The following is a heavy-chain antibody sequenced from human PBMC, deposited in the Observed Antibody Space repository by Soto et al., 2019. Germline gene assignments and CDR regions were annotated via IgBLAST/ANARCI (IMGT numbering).Heavy chain of an antibody. CDR3: AHVSGGYDNFDY. CDR2: IYWYDDK. D-gene: IGHD5-12*01. V-gene: IGHV2-5*01. CDR1: GVSLSTSGAG. J-gene: IGHJ4*02. Sequence: QITLKESGPTLVKPTQNLTLTCTFSGVSLSTSGAGVGWILQPPGKALEWLALIYWYDDKRYSPSLKSRLTITQDTSKNQVVLTMPNMDPVDTATYYCAHVSGGYDNFDYWGQGTLVTVSS.